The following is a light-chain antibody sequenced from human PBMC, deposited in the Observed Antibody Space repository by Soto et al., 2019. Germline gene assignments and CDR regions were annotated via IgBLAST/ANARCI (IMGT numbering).Light chain of an antibody. Sequence: SMLTQSPGTLSLSQGERATLSCRASQSVSTWYLAWYQQKPGQAPRLLIYGASIRAAGIPDRFSGSGSGTDFTLTISRLEPEDFAVYYCHQSGSSPLAFTFGQGTKLEI. CDR3: HQSGSSPLAFT. V-gene: IGKV3-20*01. J-gene: IGKJ2*01. CDR2: GAS. CDR1: QSVSTWY.